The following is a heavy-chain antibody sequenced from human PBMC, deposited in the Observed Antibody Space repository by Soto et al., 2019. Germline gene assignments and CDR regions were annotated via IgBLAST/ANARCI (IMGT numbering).Heavy chain of an antibody. CDR1: GESVAANTGA. CDR3: AGEDNHDAFDI. V-gene: IGHV6-1*01. J-gene: IGHJ3*02. CDR2: TYYRSKWYN. Sequence: QSLSLTCAISGESVAANTGAWESIRQSPSRGLEWLGRTYYRSKWYNDYAVSVKSRITISPDTSKNQFSLQLDSVTPEYTAVYYCAGEDNHDAFDIWGQGTMVTVS.